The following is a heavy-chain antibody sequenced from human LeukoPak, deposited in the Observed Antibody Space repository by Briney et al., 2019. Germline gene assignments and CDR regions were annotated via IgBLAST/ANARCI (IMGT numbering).Heavy chain of an antibody. D-gene: IGHD2-15*01. V-gene: IGHV1-3*01. Sequence: ASVKVSCKASGYTFTSYAMHWVRQAPGQRLEWMGWINAGNGNTKYSQKFQGRVTITRDTSASTAYMELSSLRSEDTAVYYCARDHSVGLGYCSGGSCYSGYYYGMDVWGQGTTVTVSS. CDR1: GYTFTSYA. J-gene: IGHJ6*02. CDR3: ARDHSVGLGYCSGGSCYSGYYYGMDV. CDR2: INAGNGNT.